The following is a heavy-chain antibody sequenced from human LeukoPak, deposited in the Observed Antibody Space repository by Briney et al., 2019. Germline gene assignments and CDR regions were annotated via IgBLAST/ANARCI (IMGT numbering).Heavy chain of an antibody. J-gene: IGHJ3*02. CDR3: ATQDYGDYSDAFDI. CDR1: GGTFSSYA. V-gene: IGHV1-69*06. CDR2: IIPIFGTA. Sequence: SVKVSCTASGGTFSSYAISWVRQAPGQGLEWMGGIIPIFGTANYAQKFQGRVTITADKSTSTAYMELSSLRSEDTAVYYCATQDYGDYSDAFDIWGQGTMVTVSS. D-gene: IGHD4-17*01.